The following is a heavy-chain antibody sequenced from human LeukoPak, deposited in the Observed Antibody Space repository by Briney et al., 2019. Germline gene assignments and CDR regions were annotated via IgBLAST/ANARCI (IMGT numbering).Heavy chain of an antibody. Sequence: PGGSLRLSCAASGFTVSSNYMSWVRQAPGKGLEWVSVIYSGGSTYYADSVKGRFTISRDNSKNTLYLQMNSLRAEDTAVYYCAKSSQYFDWLLYELDYWGQGTLVTVSS. CDR3: AKSSQYFDWLLYELDY. D-gene: IGHD3-9*01. J-gene: IGHJ4*02. CDR1: GFTVSSNY. CDR2: IYSGGST. V-gene: IGHV3-53*01.